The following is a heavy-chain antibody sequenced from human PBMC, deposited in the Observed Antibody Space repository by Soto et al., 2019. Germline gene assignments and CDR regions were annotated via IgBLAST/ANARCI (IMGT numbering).Heavy chain of an antibody. CDR2: IYYSGST. D-gene: IGHD2-2*01. Sequence: ASETLSLTCTVSGGSISSYYWSWIRQPPGKGLEWIGYIYYSGSTNYNPSLKSRVTISVDTSKNQFSLKLNSVTAADTAVYYCARSPRGCSSTSCLDHWGQGTVVTVSS. CDR1: GGSISSYY. CDR3: ARSPRGCSSTSCLDH. V-gene: IGHV4-59*01. J-gene: IGHJ4*02.